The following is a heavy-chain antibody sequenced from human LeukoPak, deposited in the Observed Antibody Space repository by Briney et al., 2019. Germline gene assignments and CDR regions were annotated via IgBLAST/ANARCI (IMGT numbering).Heavy chain of an antibody. J-gene: IGHJ4*02. CDR2: ISYIGST. Sequence: PSETLSPTCSVSGGSISPYYWSWIRQPPGKGLEWIGYISYIGSTTYNPSLKSRVTMSVDTSANQFSLKLSSVTAADTAVYYCARIVVTAIGAYYFDYWGQGTLVTVSS. CDR3: ARIVVTAIGAYYFDY. CDR1: GGSISPYY. D-gene: IGHD2-21*02. V-gene: IGHV4-59*01.